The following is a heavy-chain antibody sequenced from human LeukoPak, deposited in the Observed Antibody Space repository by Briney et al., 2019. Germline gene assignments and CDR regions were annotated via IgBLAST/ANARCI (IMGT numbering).Heavy chain of an antibody. V-gene: IGHV4-34*01. CDR2: IDHSGSA. D-gene: IGHD4-11*01. CDR3: ARGQGTVTTH. CDR1: GGSFSGYY. J-gene: IGHJ4*02. Sequence: SETLSLTCAVSGGSFSGYYWTWIRQPPRKGLEWIGEIDHSGSANYNPSLMSRVTISLDTSKNHFSLNLSSVTAADTAVYYCARGQGTVTTHWGQGTLVTVSS.